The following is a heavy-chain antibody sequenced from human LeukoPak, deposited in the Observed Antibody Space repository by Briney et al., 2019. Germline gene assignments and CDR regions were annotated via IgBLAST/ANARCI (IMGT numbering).Heavy chain of an antibody. CDR3: ARMLEEDWFDP. D-gene: IGHD3-10*02. V-gene: IGHV4-30-2*01. CDR2: IYHSGST. Sequence: SETLSLTCTVSGGSISSSSYYWGWIRQPPGKGLEWIGYIYHSGSTYYNPSLKSRVTISVDRSKNQFSLKLSSVTAADTAVYYCARMLEEDWFDPWGQGTLVTVSS. J-gene: IGHJ5*02. CDR1: GGSISSSSYY.